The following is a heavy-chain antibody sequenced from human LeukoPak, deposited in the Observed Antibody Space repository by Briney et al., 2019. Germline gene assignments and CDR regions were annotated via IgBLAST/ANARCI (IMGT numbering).Heavy chain of an antibody. D-gene: IGHD3-10*01. CDR2: IHNRGST. CDR3: ARVGGI. Sequence: SETLFLRCVVYRLSFGVYYWSWIRQPPAKGLEWIGGIHNRGSTNKKPSLKSRVNISVDTSKNQFSLKLSSVTAEDTAVYYCARVGGIWRQGTMVTVSS. V-gene: IGHV4-34*01. J-gene: IGHJ3*02. CDR1: RLSFGVYY.